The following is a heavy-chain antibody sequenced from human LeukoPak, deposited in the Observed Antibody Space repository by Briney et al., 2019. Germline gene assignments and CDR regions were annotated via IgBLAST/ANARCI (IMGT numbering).Heavy chain of an antibody. Sequence: GGSLRLSCAASGFIFSSYAMNWVRQAPGKGLEWVSTISGSGGKTDYADSVKGRFTISRGNSKNTLYLQMNSLRADDTAVYYCASRITTSFDYWGQGTLVTVSS. CDR1: GFIFSSYA. D-gene: IGHD4-11*01. V-gene: IGHV3-23*01. CDR2: ISGSGGKT. CDR3: ASRITTSFDY. J-gene: IGHJ4*02.